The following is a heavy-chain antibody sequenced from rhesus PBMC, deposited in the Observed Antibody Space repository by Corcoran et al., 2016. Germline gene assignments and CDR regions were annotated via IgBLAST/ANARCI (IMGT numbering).Heavy chain of an antibody. Sequence: QVKLQQWGEGLVKPQETLSHTCAVYGGSISGYYYGSWIRQPPGKGLEWMGYIYGNSASTNYNPSLKNRVTISKDTSKNQFSLKLSSVTAADTAVYYCARDSYSSWGVAFDFWGQGLRVTVSS. CDR2: IYGNSAST. CDR3: ARDSYSSWGVAFDF. CDR1: GGSISGYYY. D-gene: IGHD6-13*01. V-gene: IGHV4-73*01. J-gene: IGHJ3*01.